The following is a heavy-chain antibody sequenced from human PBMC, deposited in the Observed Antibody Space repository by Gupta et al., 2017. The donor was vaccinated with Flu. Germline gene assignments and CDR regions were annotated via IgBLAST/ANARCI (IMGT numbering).Heavy chain of an antibody. Sequence: EVQLVESGGGLVQPGGSLRLSCAASGFTFSSYDMHWVRQATGKGLEWVSAIGTAGDTYYPGSVKGRFTISRENAKNSLYLQMNSLRAGDTAVYYCARLRSDYDAFDIWGQGTMVTVSS. CDR3: ARLRSDYDAFDI. CDR1: GFTFSSYD. V-gene: IGHV3-13*01. J-gene: IGHJ3*02. D-gene: IGHD3-22*01. CDR2: IGTAGDT.